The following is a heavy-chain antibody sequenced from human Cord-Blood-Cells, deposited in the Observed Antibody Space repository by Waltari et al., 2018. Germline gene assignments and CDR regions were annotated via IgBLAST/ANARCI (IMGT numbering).Heavy chain of an antibody. CDR2: ISYDGSNK. CDR3: AKGGSYGLGYYYYGMDV. Sequence: QVQLVESVGGVVQPGRSLRLSCAASGFIFSSYGLHWVRQSPGTGLEWGAVISYDGSNKYYADSVKGRFTISRDNSKNTLYLQMNSLRVEDTAVYYCAKGGSYGLGYYYYGMDVWGQGTTVTVSS. J-gene: IGHJ6*02. CDR1: GFIFSSYG. V-gene: IGHV3-30*18. D-gene: IGHD5-18*01.